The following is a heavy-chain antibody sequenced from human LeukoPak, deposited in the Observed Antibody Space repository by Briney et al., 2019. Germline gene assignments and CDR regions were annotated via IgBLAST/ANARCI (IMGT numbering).Heavy chain of an antibody. D-gene: IGHD2/OR15-2a*01. Sequence: GGSLRLSCAGSGFTFSNYSINWVRQALGKGLEWVSSISPSRHYIYYADSVRGRFTISRDNAKNSLYLQMNSLRAEDTAVYYCARAPTLISSLDYWGQGTLVTVSS. CDR2: ISPSRHYI. CDR1: GFTFSNYS. V-gene: IGHV3-21*01. CDR3: ARAPTLISSLDY. J-gene: IGHJ4*02.